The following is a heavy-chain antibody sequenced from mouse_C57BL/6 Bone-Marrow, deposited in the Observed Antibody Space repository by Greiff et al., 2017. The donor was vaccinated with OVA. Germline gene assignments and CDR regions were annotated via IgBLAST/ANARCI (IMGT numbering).Heavy chain of an antibody. V-gene: IGHV1-52*01. J-gene: IGHJ1*03. Sequence: VQLQQSGAELVRPGSSVKLSCKASGYTFTSYWMHWVKQRPIQGLEWIGNIDPSDSETHYNQKFKDKATLTVDKSSSTAYMQLSSLTSEDSAVYYCARSMGYYDYDDWYFDVWGTGTTVTVSS. CDR1: GYTFTSYW. CDR3: ARSMGYYDYDDWYFDV. D-gene: IGHD2-4*01. CDR2: IDPSDSET.